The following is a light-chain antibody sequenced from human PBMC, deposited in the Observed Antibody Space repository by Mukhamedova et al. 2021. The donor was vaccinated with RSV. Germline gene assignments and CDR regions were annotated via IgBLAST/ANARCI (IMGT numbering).Light chain of an antibody. Sequence: WYQRRVHGKAPKLLIYKASNLESGVPSRFSGSGSGAEFTLTISSLQPDDFATYYCQQYNSYPWTFGQGTKVEIK. J-gene: IGKJ1*01. V-gene: IGKV1-5*03. CDR2: KAS. CDR3: QQYNSYPWT.